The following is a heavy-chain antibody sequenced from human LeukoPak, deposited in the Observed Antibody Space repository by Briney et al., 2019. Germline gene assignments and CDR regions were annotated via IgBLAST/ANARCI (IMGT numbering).Heavy chain of an antibody. J-gene: IGHJ4*02. V-gene: IGHV3-23*01. D-gene: IGHD3-3*01. CDR2: ISGSGGST. CDR3: AATYDFWSGYKSPFY. CDR1: GFTFDDYA. Sequence: GGSLRPSCVASGFTFDDYAMHWVRQALGKGLEWVSAISGSGGSTYYADSVKGRFTISRDNSKNTLYLQMNSLRAEDTAVYYCAATYDFWSGYKSPFYWGQGTLVTVSS.